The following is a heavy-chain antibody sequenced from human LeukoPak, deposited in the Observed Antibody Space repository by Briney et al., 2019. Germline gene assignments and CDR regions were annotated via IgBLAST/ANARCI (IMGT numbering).Heavy chain of an antibody. D-gene: IGHD4-23*01. CDR3: ASLNSNSDAFDI. CDR2: IYYSGST. Sequence: SETLSLTCTVSGGSISSYYWSWIRQPPGKGLEWIGYIYYSGSTNYTPSLKSRVTISVDTSKNQFSLKLSSVTAADTAVYYCASLNSNSDAFDIWGQGTMVTVSS. CDR1: GGSISSYY. J-gene: IGHJ3*02. V-gene: IGHV4-59*08.